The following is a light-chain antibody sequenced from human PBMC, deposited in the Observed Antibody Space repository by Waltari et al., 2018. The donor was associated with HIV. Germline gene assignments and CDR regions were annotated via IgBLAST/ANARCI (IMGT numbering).Light chain of an antibody. CDR3: SSYAGKNIVV. CDR2: DKN. V-gene: IGLV1-51*01. Sequence: QSVLTQPPSVSAAPGQKVTISCSGSSSHIGNYSLSWYQQFPGTVPKLLIYDKNERPSGIPDRFSGSKSDNTASLTVSGLQAEDEADYYCSSYAGKNIVVFGGGTKLTVL. CDR1: SSHIGNYS. J-gene: IGLJ2*01.